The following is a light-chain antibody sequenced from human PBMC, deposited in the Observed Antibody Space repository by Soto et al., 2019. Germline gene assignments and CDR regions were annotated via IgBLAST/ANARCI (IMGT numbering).Light chain of an antibody. Sequence: EIVLTQSPGTLSLSPGERATLSCRASQTVTSSYLAWYQQKPGQAPRLLIYGASSSATGIPDRFSGSGSGTDFTLTISRLEPEDVAVYYCQHYGISPFTVGPGTKVEFK. CDR3: QHYGISPFT. V-gene: IGKV3-20*01. CDR1: QTVTSSY. J-gene: IGKJ3*01. CDR2: GAS.